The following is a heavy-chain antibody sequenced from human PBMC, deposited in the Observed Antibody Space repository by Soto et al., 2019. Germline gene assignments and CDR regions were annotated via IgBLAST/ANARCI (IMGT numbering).Heavy chain of an antibody. CDR3: AQTLGLAVAGPGRFDL. V-gene: IGHV1-69*12. J-gene: IGHJ2*01. CDR2: IIPIFGTA. Sequence: QVQLVQSGTEVKKPGSSVKVSCKASGGTFSSYAISWVRQAPGQGLEWMGGIIPIFGTANYAQKFQGRVTITADESTSTAYMELSSLRSEDTPVYYCAQTLGLAVAGPGRFDLWGRGTLVTVSS. D-gene: IGHD6-19*01. CDR1: GGTFSSYA.